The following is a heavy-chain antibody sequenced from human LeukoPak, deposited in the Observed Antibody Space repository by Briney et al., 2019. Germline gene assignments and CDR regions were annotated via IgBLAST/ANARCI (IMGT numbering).Heavy chain of an antibody. Sequence: SETLSLTCTVSGGSISSSSYYWGWIRQPPGKGLEWIGSIYYSGSTYYNPSLKSRVTISVDTSKNQFSLKLSSVTAADPAVDYCARAGSYYYDSSGYHSRAFDYWGQGTLVTVSS. CDR3: ARAGSYYYDSSGYHSRAFDY. V-gene: IGHV4-39*07. CDR2: IYYSGST. D-gene: IGHD3-22*01. J-gene: IGHJ4*02. CDR1: GGSISSSSYY.